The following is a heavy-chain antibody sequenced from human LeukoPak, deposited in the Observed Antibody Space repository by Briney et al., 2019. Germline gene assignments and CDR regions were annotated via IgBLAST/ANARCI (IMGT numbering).Heavy chain of an antibody. CDR2: IHYTGST. Sequence: SETLSLTCTVSGGSISNYYWSWIRQPPGKGLEWIGYIHYTGSTNYNPSLRSRVTISVDTSKNQFSLKLRSVTAADTAVYYCARDDKYGDYQDWYFDLWGRGTQVTVSS. CDR3: ARDDKYGDYQDWYFDL. D-gene: IGHD4-17*01. V-gene: IGHV4-59*01. CDR1: GGSISNYY. J-gene: IGHJ2*01.